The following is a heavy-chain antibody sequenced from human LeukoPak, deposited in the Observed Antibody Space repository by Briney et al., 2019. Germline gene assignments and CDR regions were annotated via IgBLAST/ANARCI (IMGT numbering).Heavy chain of an antibody. CDR2: ISYDGGDQ. D-gene: IGHD5-18*01. V-gene: IGHV3-30*18. CDR3: AKGYSYGTVYVFDD. CDR1: RFTFSNYG. J-gene: IGHJ3*01. Sequence: QPGRSLILSCAASRFTFSNYGMHWVRQAPGRGLKWVAVISYDGGDQYYTDSVKGRFTISRDNSKNTLCLQMNSLRAEDTAVYYCAKGYSYGTVYVFDDWGQGTMVTVSS.